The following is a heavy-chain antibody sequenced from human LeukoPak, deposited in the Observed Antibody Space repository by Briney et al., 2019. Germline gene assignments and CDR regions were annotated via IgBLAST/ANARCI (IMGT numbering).Heavy chain of an antibody. CDR3: ATGDINTLPARYYFYMDV. CDR2: ISAYNGNT. CDR1: GYTFTSYG. D-gene: IGHD2-15*01. V-gene: IGHV1-18*01. J-gene: IGHJ6*03. Sequence: ASVKVSCKASGYTFTSYGISWVRQAPGQGLEWMGWISAYNGNTNYAQKLQGRVTMTEDTSTDTAYMELSSLRSEDTAVYYCATGDINTLPARYYFYMDVWGKGTTVTVSS.